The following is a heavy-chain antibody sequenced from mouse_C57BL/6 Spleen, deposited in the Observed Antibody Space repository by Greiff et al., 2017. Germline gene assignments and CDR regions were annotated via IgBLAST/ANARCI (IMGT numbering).Heavy chain of an antibody. V-gene: IGHV5-4*01. Sequence: DVQLQESGGGLVKPGGSLKLSCAASGFTFSSYAMSWVRQTPEKRLEWVATISDGGSYTYYPDNVKGRFTISRDNAKNNLYLQMSHLKSEDTAMYYCARGGNYYGNFAYWGQGTLVTVSA. CDR2: ISDGGSYT. D-gene: IGHD2-1*01. CDR3: ARGGNYYGNFAY. CDR1: GFTFSSYA. J-gene: IGHJ3*01.